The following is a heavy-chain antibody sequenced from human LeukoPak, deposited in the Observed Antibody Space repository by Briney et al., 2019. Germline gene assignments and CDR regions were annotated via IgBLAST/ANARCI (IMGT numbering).Heavy chain of an antibody. CDR3: AKDNWNGPYYYYYMDV. Sequence: SVKVSCKASGGTFSSYAISWVRQAPGQGLEWMGGIIPIFGTANYAQKFQGRVTITADESTSTAYMELSSLRAEDTAVYYCAKDNWNGPYYYYYMDVWGKGTTVTVSS. V-gene: IGHV1-69*13. D-gene: IGHD1-20*01. J-gene: IGHJ6*03. CDR2: IIPIFGTA. CDR1: GGTFSSYA.